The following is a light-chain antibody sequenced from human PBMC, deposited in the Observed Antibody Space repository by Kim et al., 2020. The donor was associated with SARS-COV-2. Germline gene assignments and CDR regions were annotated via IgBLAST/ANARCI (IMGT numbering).Light chain of an antibody. Sequence: YELTQPPSVSVAPGKTARITCGGNNIGSKSVHWYQQKPGQAPVLVIYYDSDRPSGIPERFSGSNSGNTATLTVSRVEAGDEADYYCQVWDSSSDHWVFGGGTKLTVL. V-gene: IGLV3-21*04. J-gene: IGLJ3*02. CDR3: QVWDSSSDHWV. CDR1: NIGSKS. CDR2: YDS.